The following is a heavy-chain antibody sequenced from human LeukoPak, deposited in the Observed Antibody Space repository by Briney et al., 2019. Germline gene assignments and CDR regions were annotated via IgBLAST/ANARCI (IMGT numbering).Heavy chain of an antibody. CDR2: ISGSGGRT. CDR3: AGDRDDYGDPDAFDM. J-gene: IGHJ3*02. CDR1: GFTFGSYA. Sequence: LSGGSLRLSCAASGFTFGSYAMNWVRQAPGKGLEWVSTISGSGGRTYYADSVKGRFTISRDNSKNTLYMQMNSLRVEDTAVYYCAGDRDDYGDPDAFDMWGQGTMVTVSS. D-gene: IGHD4-17*01. V-gene: IGHV3-23*01.